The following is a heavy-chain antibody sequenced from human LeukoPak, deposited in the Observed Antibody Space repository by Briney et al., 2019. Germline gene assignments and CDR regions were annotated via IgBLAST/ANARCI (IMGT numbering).Heavy chain of an antibody. J-gene: IGHJ4*02. V-gene: IGHV3-74*01. Sequence: GGSLRLSCTASGFTFRTYAMNWVRQGPGKGLVWVSHINGDGSSTNYADSVQGRFTISRDDAKNTLYLQMNSLRAEDTAVYYCASSFDYWGQGTLVTVST. CDR2: INGDGSST. CDR3: ASSFDY. CDR1: GFTFRTYA.